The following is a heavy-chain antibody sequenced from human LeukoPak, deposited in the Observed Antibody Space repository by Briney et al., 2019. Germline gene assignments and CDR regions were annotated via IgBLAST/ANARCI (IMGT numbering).Heavy chain of an antibody. Sequence: PGGSLGLSCAASGFTFSSYSMNWVRQAPGKGLEWVSSISSSSSYIYYADSVKGRFTISRDNAKNSLYLQMNSLRAEDTAVYYCARVGGVATTDPYYFDYWGQGTLVTVSS. CDR1: GFTFSSYS. V-gene: IGHV3-21*01. D-gene: IGHD5-12*01. CDR2: ISSSSSYI. CDR3: ARVGGVATTDPYYFDY. J-gene: IGHJ4*02.